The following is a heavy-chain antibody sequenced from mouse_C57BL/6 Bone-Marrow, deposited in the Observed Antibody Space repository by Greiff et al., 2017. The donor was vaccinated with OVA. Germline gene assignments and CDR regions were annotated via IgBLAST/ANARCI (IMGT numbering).Heavy chain of an antibody. CDR2: IDPETGGT. CDR1: GYTFTDYD. Sequence: QVQLQQSGAELVRPGASVTLSCKASGYTFTDYDMHWVKQTPVHGLEWIGAIDPETGGTAYNQKFKGKAILTADKSSSPAYMEIRSLTAEDSAVYYCTRSVRLRDFYYWGQGTTLTVAS. D-gene: IGHD3-2*02. J-gene: IGHJ2*01. CDR3: TRSVRLRDFYY. V-gene: IGHV1-15*01.